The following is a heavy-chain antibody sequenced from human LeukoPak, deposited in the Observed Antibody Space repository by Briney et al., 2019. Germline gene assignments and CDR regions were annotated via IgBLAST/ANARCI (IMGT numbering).Heavy chain of an antibody. Sequence: PSETLSLTCTVSGGSFSSYYWSWIRQPPGKGLEWIGYIYYSGSTNYNPSLKSRVTISVDTSKNQFSLKLSSVTAADTAVYYCARVPCSSTSCYPYDYYRDVWGKGTTVTVSS. J-gene: IGHJ6*03. V-gene: IGHV4-59*01. CDR1: GGSFSSYY. CDR2: IYYSGST. D-gene: IGHD2-2*01. CDR3: ARVPCSSTSCYPYDYYRDV.